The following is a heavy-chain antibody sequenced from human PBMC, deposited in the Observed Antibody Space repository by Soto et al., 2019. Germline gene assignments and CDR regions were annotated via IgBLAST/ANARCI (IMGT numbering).Heavy chain of an antibody. CDR2: MNPNSGNT. CDR3: ARRIITIFGVVLAVDAFDI. V-gene: IGHV1-8*01. D-gene: IGHD3-3*01. J-gene: IGHJ3*02. CDR1: GYTFTSYT. Sequence: GASVKLSCTASGYTFTSYTIHWVRQAPGQSLEWMGWMNPNSGNTGYAQKFQGRVTMTRNTSISTAYMELSSLRSEDTAVYYCARRIITIFGVVLAVDAFDIWGQGTMVTVSS.